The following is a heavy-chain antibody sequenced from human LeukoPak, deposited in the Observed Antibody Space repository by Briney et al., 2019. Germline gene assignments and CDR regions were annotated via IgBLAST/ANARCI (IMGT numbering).Heavy chain of an antibody. D-gene: IGHD3-3*01. CDR2: INSDGSST. V-gene: IGHV3-74*01. CDR1: GFTFSSYW. CDR3: ATNMYYDFWSGYYNDY. Sequence: GSLRLSCAASGFTFSSYWMHWVRQAPGKGLVWVSRINSDGSSTSYADSVKGRFTISRDNAKNTLYLQMNSLRAEDTAVYYCATNMYYDFWSGYYNDYWGQGTLVTVSS. J-gene: IGHJ4*02.